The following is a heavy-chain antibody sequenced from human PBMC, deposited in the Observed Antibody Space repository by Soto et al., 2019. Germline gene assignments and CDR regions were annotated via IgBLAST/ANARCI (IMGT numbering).Heavy chain of an antibody. CDR2: ISDSSIYT. CDR3: ARDNTMVRGVRAGISYYFDY. CDR1: GFTFSDYY. V-gene: IGHV3-11*06. Sequence: PGGSLRLSCAASGFTFSDYYMSWIRQAPGKGLEWVSYISDSSIYTNYADSVKGRFTISRDNAKNSLSLQMSSLRAEDTAVYYCARDNTMVRGVRAGISYYFDYWGQGTLVTVSS. D-gene: IGHD3-10*01. J-gene: IGHJ4*02.